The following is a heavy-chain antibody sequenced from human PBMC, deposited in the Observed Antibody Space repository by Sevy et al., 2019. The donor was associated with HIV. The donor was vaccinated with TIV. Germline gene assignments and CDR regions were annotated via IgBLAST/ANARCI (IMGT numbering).Heavy chain of an antibody. Sequence: GGSLRLSCAASGFTFSSYSMNWVRRAPGKGLEWVSCLSSSSSTIYYADSVKGRFTISRDNAKNLLYLQMNSLRDEDTAAYYCARAPSGELWSWGQGTLVTVSS. V-gene: IGHV3-48*02. CDR3: ARAPSGELWS. CDR2: LSSSSSTI. CDR1: GFTFSSYS. D-gene: IGHD3-16*01. J-gene: IGHJ5*02.